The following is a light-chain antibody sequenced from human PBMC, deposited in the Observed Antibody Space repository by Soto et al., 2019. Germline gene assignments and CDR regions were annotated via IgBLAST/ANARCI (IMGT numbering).Light chain of an antibody. Sequence: TVLTQSPGTLSLSPGERATLSCWASQSVSSYLAWYQHKPGQAPRLLIYGASSRATGIPDRFSGSGSGTDFTLTISSLEPEDLAVYYCHQRQSWPRTFGQGTKVDIK. V-gene: IGKV3-11*01. CDR3: HQRQSWPRT. J-gene: IGKJ1*01. CDR1: QSVSSY. CDR2: GAS.